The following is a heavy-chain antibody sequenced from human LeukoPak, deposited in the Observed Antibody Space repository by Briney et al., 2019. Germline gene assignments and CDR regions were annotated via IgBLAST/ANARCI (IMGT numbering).Heavy chain of an antibody. D-gene: IGHD6-19*01. Sequence: SSETLSLTCAVSGGSISSYYWSWIRQPAGKGLEWIGRIYTSGSTNYNPSLKSRVTISVDKSKNQFSLKLSSVTAADTAVYYCAREGGGWTPLDVWGKGTTVTVSS. CDR2: IYTSGST. CDR3: AREGGGWTPLDV. J-gene: IGHJ6*04. CDR1: GGSISSYY. V-gene: IGHV4-4*07.